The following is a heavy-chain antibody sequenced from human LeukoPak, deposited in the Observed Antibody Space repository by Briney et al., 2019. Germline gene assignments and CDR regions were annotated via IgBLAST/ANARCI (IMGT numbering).Heavy chain of an antibody. D-gene: IGHD6-19*01. J-gene: IGHJ5*02. CDR3: ARAQKQWLVSGSFDP. Sequence: GGSLRLSCAASRFTFSSYWMHWVRQAPGKGLVWVSRINSDGSSTSYADSVKGRFTISRDNAKNTLYLQMNSLRAEDTALYYCARAQKQWLVSGSFDPWGQGTLVTVSS. CDR2: INSDGSST. CDR1: RFTFSSYW. V-gene: IGHV3-74*01.